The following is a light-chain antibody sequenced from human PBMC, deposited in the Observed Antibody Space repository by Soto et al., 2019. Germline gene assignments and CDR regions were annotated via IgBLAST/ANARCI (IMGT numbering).Light chain of an antibody. V-gene: IGLV2-14*01. CDR2: EVT. CDR1: SSDVGGYNY. Sequence: QSALTQPASVSGSPGQSITISCTGTSSDVGGYNYVCWYQHHPGKAPKLMIYEVTTRPSGISNRFSGSKSGNTASLNISGLQAEDEADYYCSSYTSSTNFPWVFGTGTKLTVL. CDR3: SSYTSSTNFPWV. J-gene: IGLJ1*01.